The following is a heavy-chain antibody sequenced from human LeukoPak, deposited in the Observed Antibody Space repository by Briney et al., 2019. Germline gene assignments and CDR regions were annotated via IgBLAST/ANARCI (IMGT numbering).Heavy chain of an antibody. CDR3: ARGQVALGY. CDR2: INHSGST. Sequence: SETLSLTCAVYGGSFSGYYWSWIRQPPGKGLEWIGEINHSGSTNYNPSLKSRVTISVDTSKNQFSPKLSSVTAAGTAVYYCARGQVALGYWGQGTLVTVSS. J-gene: IGHJ4*02. CDR1: GGSFSGYY. V-gene: IGHV4-34*01. D-gene: IGHD2-15*01.